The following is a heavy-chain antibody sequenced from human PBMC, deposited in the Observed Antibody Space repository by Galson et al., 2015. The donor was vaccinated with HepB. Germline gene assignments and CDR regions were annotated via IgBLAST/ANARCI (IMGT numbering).Heavy chain of an antibody. CDR1: GSTFSRYA. Sequence: SVKVSCKAPGSTFSRYAISWVRQAPGKGLEWMGWISANSGDTKYAQKLQGRDTMTRDTSTSTAYLELRSLRSDDTAAYYCARDRDYRFDYWGQGTLVTVSS. J-gene: IGHJ4*02. CDR2: ISANSGDT. CDR3: ARDRDYRFDY. V-gene: IGHV1-18*01. D-gene: IGHD4/OR15-4a*01.